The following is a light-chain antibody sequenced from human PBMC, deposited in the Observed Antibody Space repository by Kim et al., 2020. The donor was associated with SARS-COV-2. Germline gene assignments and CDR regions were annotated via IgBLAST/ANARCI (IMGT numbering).Light chain of an antibody. CDR3: NSRDRSANHLM. Sequence: SSELTQDPTVSVALGQTVRITCQGASLRNYYASWYQQKPGQAPVLLIYNKNNRPSGIPDRFSGSSSGNTASLTITGAQAEDEADYYCNSRDRSANHLMFG. CDR2: NKN. CDR1: SLRNYY. J-gene: IGLJ3*02. V-gene: IGLV3-19*01.